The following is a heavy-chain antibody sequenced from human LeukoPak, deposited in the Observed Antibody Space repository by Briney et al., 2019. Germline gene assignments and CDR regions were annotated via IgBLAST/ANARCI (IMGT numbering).Heavy chain of an antibody. Sequence: GGSLRLSCAASGFTFSSYAMSWVRQAPGKGLEWVSAISGSGGSTYYADSVKGRFTISRDNSKNTLYLQMNSLRAEDTAVYYCAKDSFYCSGGSCYLYYFDYWGRGTLVTVSS. J-gene: IGHJ4*02. CDR3: AKDSFYCSGGSCYLYYFDY. V-gene: IGHV3-23*01. CDR2: ISGSGGST. CDR1: GFTFSSYA. D-gene: IGHD2-15*01.